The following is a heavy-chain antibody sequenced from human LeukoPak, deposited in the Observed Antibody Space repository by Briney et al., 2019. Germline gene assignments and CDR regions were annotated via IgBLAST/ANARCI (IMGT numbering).Heavy chain of an antibody. J-gene: IGHJ2*01. D-gene: IGHD3-22*01. V-gene: IGHV1-18*01. CDR2: ISAYNGNT. Sequence: GASVKVSCKASGYTFTSYGISWVRQAPGQGLEWMGWISAYNGNTNYAQKLQGRVTMTTDTSTSTAYMELRSLRSDDTAVYYCARDRGAPKTYYYDSSGYYYAHWYFDLWGRGTLVTVSS. CDR3: ARDRGAPKTYYYDSSGYYYAHWYFDL. CDR1: GYTFTSYG.